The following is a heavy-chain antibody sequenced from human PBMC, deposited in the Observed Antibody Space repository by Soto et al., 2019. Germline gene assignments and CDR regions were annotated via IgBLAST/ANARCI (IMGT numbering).Heavy chain of an antibody. CDR2: RSYDGSNK. V-gene: IGHV3-30*18. CDR1: GFTFSSYG. J-gene: IGHJ6*02. CDR3: AKGGGRGGVYYYYGRDV. D-gene: IGHD2-15*01. Sequence: QVQLVESGGGVVQPGRSLRLSCAASGFTFSSYGMHGVRQAPGKVLELVAVRSYDGSNKYSAYSVKGRFTISRDNSKNTLYRQMNSLRAEDTAVYYCAKGGGRGGVYYYYGRDVWVQGTTVTVSS.